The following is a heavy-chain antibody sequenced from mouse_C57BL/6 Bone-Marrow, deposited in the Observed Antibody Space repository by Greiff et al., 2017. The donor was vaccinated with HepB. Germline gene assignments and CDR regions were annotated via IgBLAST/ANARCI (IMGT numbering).Heavy chain of an antibody. CDR3: ARFYDGYYGGFAY. CDR2: IYPRDGST. J-gene: IGHJ3*01. D-gene: IGHD2-3*01. Sequence: VKLVESDAELVKPGASVKISCKVSGYTFTDHTIHWMKQRPEQGLEWIGYIYPRDGSTKYNEKFKGKATLTADKSSSTAYMQLNSLTSEDSAVYFCARFYDGYYGGFAYWGQGTLVTVSA. CDR1: GYTFTDHT. V-gene: IGHV1-78*01.